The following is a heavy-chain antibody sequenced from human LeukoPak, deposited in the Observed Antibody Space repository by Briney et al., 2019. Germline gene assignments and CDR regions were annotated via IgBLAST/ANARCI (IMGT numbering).Heavy chain of an antibody. J-gene: IGHJ4*02. Sequence: GGSLRLSCAASGFAFSIYWMTWVRQAPGKGLEWVANIKEDGGEKYYVDSVKGRFTISRDTAKNSLYLQMNSLRAEDTAVYYCARVESSAFDYWGQGTLVTVSS. V-gene: IGHV3-7*01. CDR1: GFAFSIYW. D-gene: IGHD6-6*01. CDR3: ARVESSAFDY. CDR2: IKEDGGEK.